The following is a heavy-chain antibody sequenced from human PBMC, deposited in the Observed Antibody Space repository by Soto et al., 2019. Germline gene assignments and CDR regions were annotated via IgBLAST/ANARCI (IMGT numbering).Heavy chain of an antibody. CDR2: IIPIFGTA. J-gene: IGHJ6*02. D-gene: IGHD6-6*01. CDR1: GGTFSSYA. Sequence: QVQLVQSGAEVKKPGSSVKVSCKASGGTFSSYAISWVRQAPGQGLEWMGGIIPIFGTANYEQKFQGRVTITADESTSTDYMELSSLRSEDTAVYYCADYSSSSSSRWAYGMDVWGQGTTVTVSS. CDR3: ADYSSSSSSRWAYGMDV. V-gene: IGHV1-69*01.